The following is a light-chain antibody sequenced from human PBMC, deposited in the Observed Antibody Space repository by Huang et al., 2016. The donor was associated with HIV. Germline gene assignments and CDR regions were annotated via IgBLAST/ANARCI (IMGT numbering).Light chain of an antibody. CDR1: QDINNF. V-gene: IGKV1-8*01. CDR3: QQYYSYRT. Sequence: AIRMTQSPSSLSASTGDRVNINCRASQDINNFLAWYQQKTGKAPKLLIYAASILETGVPSRFSGSWSGTEFNLSISCLQSEDFATYYCQQYYSYRTFGQGTQVEIK. CDR2: AAS. J-gene: IGKJ1*01.